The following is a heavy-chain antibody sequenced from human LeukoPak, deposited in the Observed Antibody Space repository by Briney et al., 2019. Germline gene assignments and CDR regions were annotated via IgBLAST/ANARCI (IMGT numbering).Heavy chain of an antibody. V-gene: IGHV3-33*01. CDR2: IWYDGSNK. D-gene: IGHD2-2*01. CDR1: GFTFSSYG. CDR3: ARGQFRGYCSSTSCPWYYFDY. J-gene: IGHJ4*02. Sequence: PGGSLRLSCAASGFTFSSYGMHWVRQAPGKGLEWVAVIWYDGSNKYYADSVKGRFTISRDNSKNTLYLQMSSLRAEDTAVYYCARGQFRGYCSSTSCPWYYFDYWGQGTLVTVSS.